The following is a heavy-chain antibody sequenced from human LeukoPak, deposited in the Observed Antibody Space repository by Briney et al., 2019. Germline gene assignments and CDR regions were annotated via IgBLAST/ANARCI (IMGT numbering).Heavy chain of an antibody. J-gene: IGHJ3*02. D-gene: IGHD3-22*01. CDR1: GLTFSDYN. CDR3: ARDQWFGDAFDI. CDR2: ISRSGSTK. Sequence: GGSLRLSCAASGLTFSDYNMRWIRQAPGKGLEWVSSISRSGSTKYYADSVKGRFTISRDNAKNSLFLQMNSLRAEDTAVYYCARDQWFGDAFDIWGQGTMVTVSS. V-gene: IGHV3-11*04.